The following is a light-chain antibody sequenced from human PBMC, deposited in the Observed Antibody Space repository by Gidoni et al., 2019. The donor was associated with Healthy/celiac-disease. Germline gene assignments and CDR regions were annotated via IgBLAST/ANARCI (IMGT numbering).Light chain of an antibody. CDR3: QQYNSYSWT. V-gene: IGKV1-5*03. J-gene: IGKJ1*01. Sequence: DIQMTPSPSTLSASVEDRVTITCRDSQIISSWLAWYHQKPGKAPKLLIYKASSLESGVPSRFSGSGAGTEFTLTISSLQPDDFATYYCQQYNSYSWTFGQGTKVEIK. CDR1: QIISSW. CDR2: KAS.